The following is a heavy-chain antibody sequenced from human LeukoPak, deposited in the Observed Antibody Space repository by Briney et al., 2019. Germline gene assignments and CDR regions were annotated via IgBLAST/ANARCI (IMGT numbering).Heavy chain of an antibody. J-gene: IGHJ4*02. V-gene: IGHV3-21*01. CDR2: ISSSSSYI. CDR3: ARDPSTIAVAGTYVY. D-gene: IGHD6-19*01. Sequence: PGGSLRLSCAAFGFTFSSYSMNWVRQAPGKGLEWVSSISSSSSYIYYADSVKGRFTISRDNAKNSLYLQMNSLRAEDTAVYYCARDPSTIAVAGTYVYWGQGTLVTVSS. CDR1: GFTFSSYS.